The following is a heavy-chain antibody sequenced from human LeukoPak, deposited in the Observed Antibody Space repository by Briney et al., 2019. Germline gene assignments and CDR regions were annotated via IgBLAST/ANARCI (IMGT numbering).Heavy chain of an antibody. D-gene: IGHD6-6*01. CDR2: MNPNSGNT. CDR3: ARLPKYSRPLDY. V-gene: IGHV1-8*02. J-gene: IGHJ4*02. CDR1: AYTFSSYD. Sequence: GASVKVSCKASAYTFSSYDINWVRQATGQGLEWMGWMNPNSGNTAYAQKFQGRVTMSRDTSISTAYMELSSLRSEDTAVYYCARLPKYSRPLDYWGQGTLATVSS.